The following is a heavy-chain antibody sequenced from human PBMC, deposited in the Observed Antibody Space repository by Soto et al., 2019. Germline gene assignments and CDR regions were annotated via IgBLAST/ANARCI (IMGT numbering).Heavy chain of an antibody. V-gene: IGHV3-53*01. J-gene: IGHJ6*02. CDR1: GFTVSSNY. D-gene: IGHD3-22*01. CDR3: ARGLVVVKVYYYGMDV. CDR2: IYSGGST. Sequence: GESLKISCAASGFTVSSNYMSWVRQAPGKGLEWVSVIYSGGSTYYTDSVKGRFTISRDNSKNTLYLQMNSLRAEDTAVYYCARGLVVVKVYYYGMDVWGQGTTVTVSS.